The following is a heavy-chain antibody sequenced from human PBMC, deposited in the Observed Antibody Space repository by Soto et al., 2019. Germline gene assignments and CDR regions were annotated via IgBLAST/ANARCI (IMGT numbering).Heavy chain of an antibody. J-gene: IGHJ4*02. CDR1: GASIHNGGHF. V-gene: IGHV4-30-2*06. CDR3: ARGLVIAAAGRLGYYFDY. CDR2: IHHSGST. D-gene: IGHD6-13*01. Sequence: SETLSLTCSVSGASIHNGGHFWSWSRQSPGRGLEWIGDIHHSGSTNNNPSLRSRVTISVDKSKNQFSLKLSSVTAADTAVYYCARGLVIAAAGRLGYYFDYWGQGTLVTVSS.